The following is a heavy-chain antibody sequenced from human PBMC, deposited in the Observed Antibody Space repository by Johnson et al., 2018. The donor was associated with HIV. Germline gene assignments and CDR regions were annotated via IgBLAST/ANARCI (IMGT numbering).Heavy chain of an antibody. D-gene: IGHD2-21*01. J-gene: IGHJ3*02. CDR2: IWYDGSNK. V-gene: IGHV3-30*19. CDR1: GFTFSSYG. Sequence: QVQLVESGGGVVQPGRSLRLSCAASGFTFSSYGMHWVRQAPGKGLEWVAVIWYDGSNKYDADSVKGRFTISRDNSKNTLYLQMNSLRAEDTAVYYCARGGGCGGDCYSGYDAFDIWGQGTMVTVSS. CDR3: ARGGGCGGDCYSGYDAFDI.